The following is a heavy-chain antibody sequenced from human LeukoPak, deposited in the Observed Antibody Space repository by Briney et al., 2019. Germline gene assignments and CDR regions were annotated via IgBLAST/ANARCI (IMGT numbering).Heavy chain of an antibody. CDR3: ARGTGLDY. V-gene: IGHV4-34*01. D-gene: IGHD4-11*01. CDR2: INHSGST. CDR1: GGSFSGYY. Sequence: PSETLSLTCAVYGGSFSGYYWSWIRQPPGKGLEWIGEINHSGSTNYNPSLKSRVTISVDTSKNQFSLKLSSVTAADTAVYYCARGTGLDYWGQGTLATVSS. J-gene: IGHJ4*02.